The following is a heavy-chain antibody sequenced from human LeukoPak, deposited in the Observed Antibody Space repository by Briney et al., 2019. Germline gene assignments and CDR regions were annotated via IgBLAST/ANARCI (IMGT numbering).Heavy chain of an antibody. CDR3: ARLSYGSGSYYNFYFDY. CDR2: IYYSGGT. Sequence: PSETLSLTCTVSGGSISSYYWSWIRQPPGKGLEWIGYIYYSGGTNYNPSLKSRVTISVDASKNQFSLNLSSVTAADTAVYYCARLSYGSGSYYNFYFDYWGQGTLVSVSA. J-gene: IGHJ4*02. V-gene: IGHV4-59*08. D-gene: IGHD3-10*01. CDR1: GGSISSYY.